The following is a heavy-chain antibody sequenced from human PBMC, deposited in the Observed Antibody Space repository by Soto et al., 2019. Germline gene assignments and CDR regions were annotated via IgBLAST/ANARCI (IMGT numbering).Heavy chain of an antibody. CDR1: GASIHSYG. J-gene: IGHJ5*02. D-gene: IGHD3-22*01. CDR2: LYSSGNT. Sequence: SETLSLPCTVSGASIHSYGWSWIRQPAGKGLEWIWRLYSSGNTDYNPSFKNRLIMSTDASKRQFSLKLISVTAADTAVYYCARAPYSSVSYVVDXGGQGTQVPVSX. CDR3: ARAPYSSVSYVVDX. V-gene: IGHV4-4*07.